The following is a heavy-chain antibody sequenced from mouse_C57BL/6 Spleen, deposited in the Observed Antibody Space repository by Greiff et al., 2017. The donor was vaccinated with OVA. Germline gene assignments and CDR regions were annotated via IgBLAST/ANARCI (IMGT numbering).Heavy chain of an antibody. Sequence: EVQVVESGGGLVKPGGSLKLSCAASGFTFSSYAMSWVRQTPEKRLEWVATISDGGSYTYYPDNVKGRFTISRDNAKNNLYLQMSHLKSEDTAIYYCARDNDGYSSWFAYWGQGTLVTVSA. D-gene: IGHD2-3*01. CDR2: ISDGGSYT. V-gene: IGHV5-4*01. J-gene: IGHJ3*01. CDR1: GFTFSSYA. CDR3: ARDNDGYSSWFAY.